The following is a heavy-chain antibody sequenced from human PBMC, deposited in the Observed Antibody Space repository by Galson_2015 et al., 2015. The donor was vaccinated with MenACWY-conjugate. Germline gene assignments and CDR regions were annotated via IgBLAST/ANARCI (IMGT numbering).Heavy chain of an antibody. CDR2: ISYDGSNE. D-gene: IGHD6-13*01. J-gene: IGHJ6*03. CDR1: GFTFRRFG. CDR3: AKDWSVPYSTISYYFYMDV. Sequence: CAASGFTFRRFGMHWVRQAPGKGLEWMAVISYDGSNESYADSVKGRFTISRDNSKNTLYLQMNSLRADDTAVYYCAKDWSVPYSTISYYFYMDVWGKGTTVTVSS. V-gene: IGHV3-30*18.